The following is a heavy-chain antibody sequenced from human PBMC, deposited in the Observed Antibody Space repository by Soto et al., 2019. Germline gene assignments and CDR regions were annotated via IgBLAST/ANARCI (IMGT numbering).Heavy chain of an antibody. D-gene: IGHD6-13*01. CDR1: GGSFSGYX. V-gene: IGHV4-34*01. CDR2: INHSGST. J-gene: IGHJ4*02. CDR3: XXXXXXXXXXSRYPY. Sequence: QVQLQQWGAGLLKPSETLSLTCAVYGGSFSGYXXXXIRXPPGXXXEWIGEINHSGSTNYNPSLKSRVTXAXXTSKXXXXXXXXXXXXXXXXXXXXXXXXXXXXXXSRYPYWGQGTLVTVSS.